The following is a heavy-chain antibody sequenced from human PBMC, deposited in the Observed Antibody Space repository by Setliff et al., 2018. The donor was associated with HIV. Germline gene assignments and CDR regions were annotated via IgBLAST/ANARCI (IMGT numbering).Heavy chain of an antibody. V-gene: IGHV2-5*02. Sequence: SGPTLVNPTETLTLTCILSGFSVSSGGVGVGWIRQAPGKALEWLAPIHWDDDKGYSPSLKSRLTITKDTSKNQVVLTMTNMDPVDTATYYCARYSSGHSDYYYYYMDVWGKGTTVTVSS. CDR3: ARYSSGHSDYYYYYMDV. CDR2: IHWDDDK. CDR1: GFSVSSGGVG. J-gene: IGHJ6*03. D-gene: IGHD6-19*01.